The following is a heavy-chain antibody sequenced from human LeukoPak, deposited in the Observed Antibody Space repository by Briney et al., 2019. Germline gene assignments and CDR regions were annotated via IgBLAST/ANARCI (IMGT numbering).Heavy chain of an antibody. Sequence: KHGESLKIASKTSGYSFTSYWIGWVRQMPGKGLNWMGIIYPDDSATRSSPSFQGQVTISADKSISTAHLQWSSLKASDTATYSCARQPSRDGFFDYWGQGTLVTVSS. V-gene: IGHV5-51*01. CDR1: GYSFTSYW. D-gene: IGHD5-24*01. CDR3: ARQPSRDGFFDY. J-gene: IGHJ4*02. CDR2: IYPDDSAT.